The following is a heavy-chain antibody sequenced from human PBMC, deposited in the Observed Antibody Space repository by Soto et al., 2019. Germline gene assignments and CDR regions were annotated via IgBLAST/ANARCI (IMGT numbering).Heavy chain of an antibody. V-gene: IGHV1-3*01. Sequence: ASVKVSCKASGYTFTSYAMHWVRQAPGQRLEWMGWINAGNGNTKYSQKFQGRVTITRDTSASTAYMELSSLRSEDTAVYYCARPQTISRIFAYWGQGTLVTVSS. J-gene: IGHJ4*02. CDR2: INAGNGNT. CDR3: ARPQTISRIFAY. D-gene: IGHD1-7*01. CDR1: GYTFTSYA.